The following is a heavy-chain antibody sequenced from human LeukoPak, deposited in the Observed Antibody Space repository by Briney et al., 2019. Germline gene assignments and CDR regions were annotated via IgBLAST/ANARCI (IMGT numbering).Heavy chain of an antibody. CDR2: ISAYNGNT. CDR3: AREGTSYVYHY. Sequence: ASVKVSCKASGYTFTNYAISWVRQAPGQGLEWMGWISAYNGNTNYAQKLQGRVTMTTDTSTTTAYMELRSLRSDDTAVYYCAREGTSYVYHYWGQGTLVTVSS. V-gene: IGHV1-18*01. D-gene: IGHD3-16*01. CDR1: GYTFTNYA. J-gene: IGHJ4*02.